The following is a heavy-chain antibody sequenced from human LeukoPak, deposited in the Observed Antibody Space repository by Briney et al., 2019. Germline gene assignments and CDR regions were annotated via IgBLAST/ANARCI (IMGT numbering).Heavy chain of an antibody. V-gene: IGHV3-23*01. D-gene: IGHD1-1*01. CDR3: TTRLQHHFDY. CDR1: GFTFSSYT. CDR2: IDDGARNT. J-gene: IGHJ4*02. Sequence: GGSLRLSCATSGFTFSSYTMNWVRQTPGKGLERVSTIDDGARNTHYADSVRGRFTISRDDFLNMVHLQMNSLTVEDTAVYYCTTRLQHHFDYWGQGAQVTDSS.